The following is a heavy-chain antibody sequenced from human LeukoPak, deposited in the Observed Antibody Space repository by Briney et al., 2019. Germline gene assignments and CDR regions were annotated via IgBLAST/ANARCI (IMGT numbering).Heavy chain of an antibody. CDR3: AKDVYSGSYITLNYYYYYGMDV. V-gene: IGHV3-30*18. Sequence: PGGSLRLSCAASGFTFSSYGMHWVRQAPGKGLEWVAVISYDGSNKYYADSVKGRFTISRDNSKNTLYLQMNSLRAEDTAVYYCAKDVYSGSYITLNYYYYYGMDVWGQGTTVTVSS. J-gene: IGHJ6*02. CDR2: ISYDGSNK. CDR1: GFTFSSYG. D-gene: IGHD1-26*01.